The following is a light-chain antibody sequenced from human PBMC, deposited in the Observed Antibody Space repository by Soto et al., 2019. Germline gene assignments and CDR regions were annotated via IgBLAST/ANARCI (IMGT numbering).Light chain of an antibody. Sequence: DIQMTQSPSSLSASVGDRVTITCRASQGISNYLAWYQQKPGKVPKLLIYAASTLQSGVPSRFSGSGSGTDFTITISSLQPEDVATNYCQKYNSAAFTFGPGTKVDIK. V-gene: IGKV1-27*01. CDR2: AAS. J-gene: IGKJ3*01. CDR1: QGISNY. CDR3: QKYNSAAFT.